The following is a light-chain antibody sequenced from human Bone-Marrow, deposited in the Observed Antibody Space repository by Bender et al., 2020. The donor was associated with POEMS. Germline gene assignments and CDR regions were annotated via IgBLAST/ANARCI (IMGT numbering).Light chain of an antibody. CDR2: EGS. CDR1: IDDVGSYNV. J-gene: IGLJ3*02. Sequence: QSALTQPASVSGSPGQSITIPCTGTIDDVGSYNVVSWYQQHAGKAPKLMIYEGSKRPSGVSNRFSGSQSGYTASLTISGLQTEDEAYYYCCAYAGSGTWVFGGGTKLTVL. V-gene: IGLV2-23*01. CDR3: CAYAGSGTWV.